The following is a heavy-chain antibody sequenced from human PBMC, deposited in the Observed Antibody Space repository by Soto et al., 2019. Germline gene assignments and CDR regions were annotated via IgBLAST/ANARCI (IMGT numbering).Heavy chain of an antibody. CDR2: INYSGST. Sequence: SETLSLTCTVSGGSISISTYHWGWIRQPPGKGLEWIGSINYSGSTYYNPSFKSRVTISVDASENQFSLKLSSVTAADTAVYYCARHIAAASQWPVDYMDVWCKGTMVTISS. CDR3: ARHIAAASQWPVDYMDV. J-gene: IGHJ6*03. D-gene: IGHD6-19*01. V-gene: IGHV4-39*01. CDR1: GGSISISTYH.